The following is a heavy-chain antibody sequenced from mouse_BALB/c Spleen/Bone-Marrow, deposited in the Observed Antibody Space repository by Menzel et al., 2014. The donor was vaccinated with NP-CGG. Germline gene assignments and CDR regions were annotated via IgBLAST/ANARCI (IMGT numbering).Heavy chain of an antibody. CDR3: ARGGNYLDY. CDR2: ISSGGSYT. Sequence: EVNLVESGGGLVKPGGSLKLSCAASGFTFSSCAMSWVRRSPEKRLEWVAEISSGGSYTYYPDTVTGRFTISRDSAKNTLYLEMSSLRSEDTAMYYCARGGNYLDYWGQGTTLTVSS. J-gene: IGHJ2*01. CDR1: GFTFSSCA. V-gene: IGHV5-9-4*01.